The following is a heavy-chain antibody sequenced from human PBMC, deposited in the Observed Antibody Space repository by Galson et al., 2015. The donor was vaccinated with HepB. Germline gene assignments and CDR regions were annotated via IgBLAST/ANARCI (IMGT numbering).Heavy chain of an antibody. Sequence: QSGAEVKKPGASVKVSCKASGYTFTSYGISWVRQAPGQGLEWMGWISAYNGNRKYAQKLQGRVTMTTDTSTSTAYMELRSLISDDTAVYYCAKIGYSSSWYQGWFDPWGQGTLVTVSS. CDR2: ISAYNGNR. D-gene: IGHD6-13*01. V-gene: IGHV1-18*01. J-gene: IGHJ5*02. CDR3: AKIGYSSSWYQGWFDP. CDR1: GYTFTSYG.